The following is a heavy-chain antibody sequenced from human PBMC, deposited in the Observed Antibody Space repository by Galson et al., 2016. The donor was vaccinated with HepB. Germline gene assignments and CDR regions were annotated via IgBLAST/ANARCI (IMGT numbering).Heavy chain of an antibody. D-gene: IGHD3-10*01. J-gene: IGHJ5*02. CDR2: ISSGGSHI. Sequence: CAASGFSFSDYSMNWVRQAPGKGLEWVSSISSGGSHIYYADSVKGRFIISRDNAKNSLYLQMNSLRAEDTSVYYCARSEILPANWFDPWGQGTVVTVSS. CDR1: GFSFSDYS. CDR3: ARSEILPANWFDP. V-gene: IGHV3-21*01.